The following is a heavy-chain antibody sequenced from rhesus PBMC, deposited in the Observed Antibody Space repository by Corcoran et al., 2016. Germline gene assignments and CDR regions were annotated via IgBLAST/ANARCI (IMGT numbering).Heavy chain of an antibody. V-gene: IGHV4-169*01. CDR1: GGSISSSY. J-gene: IGHJ4*01. CDR2: IYGSGSST. Sequence: QLQLQESGPGLVKPSETLSVTCAVSGGSISSSYWSWIRQAPGKGLEWIGYIYGSGSSTNYNPSLKSRVTLSLDTSKNQLSLKLSSVTTADTAVYYCASSYYSGSYYFYWGQGVLVTVSS. D-gene: IGHD3-16*01. CDR3: ASSYYSGSYYFY.